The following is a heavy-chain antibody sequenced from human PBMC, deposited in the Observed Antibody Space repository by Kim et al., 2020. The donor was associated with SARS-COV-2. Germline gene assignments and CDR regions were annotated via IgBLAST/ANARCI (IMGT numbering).Heavy chain of an antibody. CDR3: ARKGRITIFGVVRRNWFDP. CDR1: GGSFSGYY. J-gene: IGHJ5*02. D-gene: IGHD3-3*01. V-gene: IGHV4-34*01. CDR2: INHSGST. Sequence: SETLSLTCAVYGGSFSGYYWSWIRQPPGKGLEWIGEINHSGSTNYNPSLKSRVTISVDTSKNQFSLKLSSVTAADTAVYYCARKGRITIFGVVRRNWFDPWGQGTLVTVSS.